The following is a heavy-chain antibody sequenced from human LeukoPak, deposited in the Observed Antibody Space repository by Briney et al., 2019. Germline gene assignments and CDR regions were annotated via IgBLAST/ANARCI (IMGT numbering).Heavy chain of an antibody. J-gene: IGHJ4*02. CDR3: ARDSPGPNRVGFDY. CDR2: IYHSGST. V-gene: IGHV4-30-2*01. CDR1: GGSISSGGYY. Sequence: SETLSLTCTVSGGSISSGGYYWSWIRQPPGKGLEWIGYIYHSGSTYYNPSLKSRVTISVDRSKNQFSLKLSSVTAADTAVYYCARDSPGPNRVGFDYWGQGTLVTVSS.